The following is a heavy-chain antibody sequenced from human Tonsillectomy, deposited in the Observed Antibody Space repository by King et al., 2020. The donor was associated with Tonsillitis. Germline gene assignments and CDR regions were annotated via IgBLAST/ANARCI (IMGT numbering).Heavy chain of an antibody. CDR1: EFTFSNYW. V-gene: IGHV3-7*03. CDR3: ARGYRGSDTYYYYFYAMDV. Sequence: VQLVESGGGLVQPGGSLRLSCAASEFTFSNYWMTWVRQAPGKGLEWVANIKQDGSEKHYVDSVEGRFTISRDTAKNSLFLQMKSLSSADTAVYFCARGYRGSDTYYYYFYAMDVWGQGTAVTVSS. D-gene: IGHD5-12*01. J-gene: IGHJ6*02. CDR2: IKQDGSEK.